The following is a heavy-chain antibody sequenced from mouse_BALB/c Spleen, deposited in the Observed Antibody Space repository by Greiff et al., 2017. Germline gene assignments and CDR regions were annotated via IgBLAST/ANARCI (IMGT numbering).Heavy chain of an antibody. V-gene: IGHV1-15*01. D-gene: IGHD3-1*01. CDR2: IDPETGGT. Sequence: QVQLQHSGAELVRPGASVTLSCKASGYTFTDYEMHWVKQTPVHGLEWIGAIDPETGGTAYNQKFKGKATLTADKSSSTAYMELRSLTSEDSAVYYCTRSGEIPWFAYWGQGTLVTVSA. J-gene: IGHJ3*01. CDR3: TRSGEIPWFAY. CDR1: GYTFTDYE.